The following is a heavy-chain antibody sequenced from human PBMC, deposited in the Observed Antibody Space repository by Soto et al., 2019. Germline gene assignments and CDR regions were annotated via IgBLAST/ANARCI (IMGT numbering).Heavy chain of an antibody. J-gene: IGHJ6*03. CDR2: ISGSGGST. CDR3: AKDLDDILTGYDMDV. V-gene: IGHV3-23*01. Sequence: GGSLRLSCAASGFTFSSYAMSWVRQAPGKGLEWVSAISGSGGSTYYADSVKGRFTISRDNSKNTLYLQMNSLRAEDTAVYYCAKDLDDILTGYDMDVWGQGTTVTVSS. CDR1: GFTFSSYA. D-gene: IGHD3-9*01.